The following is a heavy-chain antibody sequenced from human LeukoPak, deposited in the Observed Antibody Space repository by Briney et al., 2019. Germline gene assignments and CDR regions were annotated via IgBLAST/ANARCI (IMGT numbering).Heavy chain of an antibody. D-gene: IGHD3-10*01. CDR1: GFTFSSYA. CDR3: AKDVVLGGYYYYGMDV. J-gene: IGHJ6*02. Sequence: PGGSLRLSCAASGFTFSSYAMHWVRQAPGKGLEWVAVISYDGSNKYSADSVKGRFTISRDNSKNTLYLQMNSLRAEDTAVYYCAKDVVLGGYYYYGMDVWGQGTTVTVSS. V-gene: IGHV3-30-3*01. CDR2: ISYDGSNK.